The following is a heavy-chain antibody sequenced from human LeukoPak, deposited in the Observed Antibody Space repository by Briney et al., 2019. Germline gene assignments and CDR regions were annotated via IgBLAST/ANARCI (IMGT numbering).Heavy chain of an antibody. CDR1: GFTFSSYW. CDR2: INWNGGST. CDR3: ARGRRYFDL. Sequence: GGSLRLSCAASGFTFSSYWMHWVRQAPGKGLVWVSGINWNGGSTGYADSVKGRFTISRDNAKNSLYLQMNSLRAEDTALYYCARGRRYFDLWGRGTLVTVPS. V-gene: IGHV3-20*04. J-gene: IGHJ2*01.